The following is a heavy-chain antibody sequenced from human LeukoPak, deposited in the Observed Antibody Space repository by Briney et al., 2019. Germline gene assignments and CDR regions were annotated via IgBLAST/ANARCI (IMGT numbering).Heavy chain of an antibody. Sequence: GGSLRLSCAASGFTFSTHAMSWVRQAPGKGLEWVSAISGSGGSTYYADSVKGRFTVSRDNSKNTLYLQMNSLRAEDTAVYYCAKDSVFGVVIIPASFDYWGQGTLVTVSS. J-gene: IGHJ4*02. CDR1: GFTFSTHA. V-gene: IGHV3-23*01. D-gene: IGHD3-3*01. CDR3: AKDSVFGVVIIPASFDY. CDR2: ISGSGGST.